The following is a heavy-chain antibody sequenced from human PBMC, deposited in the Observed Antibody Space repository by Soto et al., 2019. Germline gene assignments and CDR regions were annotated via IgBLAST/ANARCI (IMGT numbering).Heavy chain of an antibody. J-gene: IGHJ3*02. V-gene: IGHV3-23*01. CDR2: ITADGGT. CDR1: EFTVSGHA. D-gene: IGHD2-15*01. CDR3: APHVSCSGGSCQYDAFAI. Sequence: EVQVLESGGGLVQPGGSLRLSCEGSEFTVSGHAMTWIRQAPGKGPEWVSTITADGGTYYTDSVKSRFAMSRDTSENTLYLQMNSLGAEDTAAYYCAPHVSCSGGSCQYDAFAIRGQGTMVTVSS.